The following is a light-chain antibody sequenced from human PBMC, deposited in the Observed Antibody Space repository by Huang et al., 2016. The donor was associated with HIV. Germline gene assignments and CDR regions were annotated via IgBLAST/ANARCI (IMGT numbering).Light chain of an antibody. CDR3: QQYNNWPRT. CDR1: QSVGTN. J-gene: IGKJ1*01. V-gene: IGKV3-15*01. Sequence: EVVMTQSPATLSMSPGEGATLFCRASQSVGTNVVWYQQKPGQAPRLVMYDGSTRDSGFPIRFSVSGTGTEFTLTISNLQSEDFAIYYCQQYNNWPRTFGQGTRLEIK. CDR2: DGS.